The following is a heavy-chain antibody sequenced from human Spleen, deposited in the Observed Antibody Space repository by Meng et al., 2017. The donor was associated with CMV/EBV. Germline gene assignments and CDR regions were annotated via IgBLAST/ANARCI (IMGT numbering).Heavy chain of an antibody. CDR1: GFTFSSYS. CDR3: AKGSGNYFDY. Sequence: GGSLRLSCAASGFTFSSYSMHWVRQAPGRGLEWVAFIWFDGSTNYYAGSVKGRFTISRDNSKNTLYLQMSSLRAEDTAVYYCAKGSGNYFDYWGQGTLVTVSS. D-gene: IGHD1-1*01. J-gene: IGHJ4*02. CDR2: IWFDGSTN. V-gene: IGHV3-30*02.